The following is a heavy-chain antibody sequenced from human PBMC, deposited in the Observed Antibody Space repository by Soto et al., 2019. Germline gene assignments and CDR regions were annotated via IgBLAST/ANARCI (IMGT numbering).Heavy chain of an antibody. Sequence: GGSLRLSCAASGFTLSSYWMHLVRQAPGKGLVWASRINSDGSSTSYADSVKGRFTISRDNAKNTLYLQMNSLRAEDTAVYYCTSGPPMYCSSSSCYASPFDYWGQGTLVTVSS. CDR3: TSGPPMYCSSSSCYASPFDY. V-gene: IGHV3-74*01. CDR1: GFTLSSYW. D-gene: IGHD2-2*01. J-gene: IGHJ4*02. CDR2: INSDGSST.